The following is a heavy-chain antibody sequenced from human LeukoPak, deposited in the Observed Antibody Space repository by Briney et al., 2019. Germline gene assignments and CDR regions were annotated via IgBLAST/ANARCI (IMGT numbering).Heavy chain of an antibody. CDR1: GFTFSNYA. J-gene: IGHJ4*02. CDR3: ARDRVARMVRGAVPY. Sequence: GGSLRLSCAASGFTFSNYAMSWVRQAPGKGLEWVSSINGRGGSTYYADSVKGRFTISRDNSKNTLYLQMNSLRAEDTAVYYCARDRVARMVRGAVPYWGQGTLVTVSS. V-gene: IGHV3-23*01. CDR2: INGRGGST. D-gene: IGHD3-10*01.